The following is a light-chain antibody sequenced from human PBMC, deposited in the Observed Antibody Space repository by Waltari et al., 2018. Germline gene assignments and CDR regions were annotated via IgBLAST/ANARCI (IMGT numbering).Light chain of an antibody. Sequence: DIQMTQSPFSLSASVGDRVTITCRACQAISNYLAWYQQKPWKVPKLLIYAASTLQSGVPSRFSGSGSGTDFTLTISSLQPEDVATYYCERYNNAPTITFGQGTQLEIK. J-gene: IGKJ5*01. CDR3: ERYNNAPTIT. V-gene: IGKV1-27*01. CDR2: AAS. CDR1: QAISNY.